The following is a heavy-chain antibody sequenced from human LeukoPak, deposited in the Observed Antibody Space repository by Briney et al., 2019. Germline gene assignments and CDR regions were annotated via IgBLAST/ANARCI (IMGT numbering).Heavy chain of an antibody. J-gene: IGHJ4*02. CDR2: IIPILGIA. V-gene: IGHV1-69*04. D-gene: IGHD6-19*01. Sequence: ASVKVSCKASGGTFSSYAISRVRQAPGQGLEWMGRIIPILGIANYAQKFQGRVTITADKSTSTAYMELSSLRSEDTAVYYCARASDSSGWYRLDYWGQGTLVTVSS. CDR3: ARASDSSGWYRLDY. CDR1: GGTFSSYA.